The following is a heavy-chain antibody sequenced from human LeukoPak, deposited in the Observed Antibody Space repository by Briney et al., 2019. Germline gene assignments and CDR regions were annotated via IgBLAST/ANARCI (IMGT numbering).Heavy chain of an antibody. J-gene: IGHJ3*02. D-gene: IGHD1-26*01. CDR1: GYSFISYW. CDR2: VYPGDSDT. CDR3: ARGLYSGSPGAFDI. V-gene: IGHV5-51*01. Sequence: GESLKISCKGSGYSFISYWIGWVRQMPGKGLEWMGVVYPGDSDTRYSPSFRGQVTISADKSITTAYLQWSSLKASDTATYYCARGLYSGSPGAFDIWGQGTMVIVSS.